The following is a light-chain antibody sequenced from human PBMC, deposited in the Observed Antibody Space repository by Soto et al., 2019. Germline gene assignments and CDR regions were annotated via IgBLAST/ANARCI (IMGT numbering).Light chain of an antibody. J-gene: IGKJ1*01. CDR3: QQYNSYPWT. Sequence: DIQMTQSPSTLSASVGDIVTITCRASETLSSWLGWYQQKPGKAPKLLIYKASSLEIGVPSRFSGSGSGTEFTLTINSLQPDDFATYYCQQYNSYPWTFGQGTKVDIK. CDR1: ETLSSW. CDR2: KAS. V-gene: IGKV1-5*03.